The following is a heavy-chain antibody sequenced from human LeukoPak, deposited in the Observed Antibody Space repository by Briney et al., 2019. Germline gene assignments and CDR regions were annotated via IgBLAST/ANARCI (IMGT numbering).Heavy chain of an antibody. CDR2: IYYSGST. D-gene: IGHD3-10*01. J-gene: IGHJ4*02. V-gene: IGHV4-31*03. CDR1: GGSISSGGYY. CDR3: ARVNYGSATKEDY. Sequence: SETLSLTCTVSGGSISSGGYYWSWIRQHPGKGLEWIGYIYYSGSTYYNPSLKSRVTISVDTSKNQFSLKLSSVTAADTAVYYCARVNYGSATKEDYWGQGTLVTISS.